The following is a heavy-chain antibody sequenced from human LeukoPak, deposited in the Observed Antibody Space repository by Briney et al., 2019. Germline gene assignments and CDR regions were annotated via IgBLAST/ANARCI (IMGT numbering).Heavy chain of an antibody. CDR1: GDSINSGSYY. CDR2: LYYSGST. D-gene: IGHD4-11*01. V-gene: IGHV4-39*01. Sequence: SETLSLTCTVSGDSINSGSYYWGWIRQPPGKGLEWIGSLYYSGSTYYNPSLKSRVTISADTSKNQFSLKLSSVTAADTAVYYCARLAGDSNHRLDFDYWGQGTLVTISS. J-gene: IGHJ4*02. CDR3: ARLAGDSNHRLDFDY.